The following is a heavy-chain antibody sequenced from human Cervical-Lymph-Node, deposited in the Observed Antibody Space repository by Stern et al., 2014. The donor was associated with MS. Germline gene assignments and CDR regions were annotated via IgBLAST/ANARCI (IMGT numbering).Heavy chain of an antibody. CDR1: GFSFSFYA. J-gene: IGHJ3*02. Sequence: EMQLVESGGGLVKPGGSLRVSCAASGFSFSFYAMNWVRQAPGKGLEWVSSISHNGDYIVYGDSVRGRFTISRDNARNSLYMQMNSLRAADTAVYYCARYEDAYDAFDIWGQGTLVTVSS. CDR2: ISHNGDYI. D-gene: IGHD3-16*01. CDR3: ARYEDAYDAFDI. V-gene: IGHV3-21*01.